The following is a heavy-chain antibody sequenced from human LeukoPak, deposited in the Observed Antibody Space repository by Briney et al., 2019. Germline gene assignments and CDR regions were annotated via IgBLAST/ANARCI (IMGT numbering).Heavy chain of an antibody. V-gene: IGHV1-2*02. CDR2: INPNSGGT. J-gene: IGHJ4*02. D-gene: IGHD3-3*01. Sequence: ASVTVSCKASGYTFTGYYMHWVRQAPGQGLEWMGWINPNSGGTNYARKFQGRVTMTRDTSISTAYMELSRLRSDDTAVYYCARGQRSPIFGVVIGELDHRWGQGTLVTVSS. CDR1: GYTFTGYY. CDR3: ARGQRSPIFGVVIGELDHR.